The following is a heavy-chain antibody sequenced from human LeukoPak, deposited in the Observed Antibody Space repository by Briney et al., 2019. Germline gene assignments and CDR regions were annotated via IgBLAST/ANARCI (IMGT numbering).Heavy chain of an antibody. J-gene: IGHJ4*02. CDR3: ARERGYYYDSSGYYSL. Sequence: ASVKVSCKASGYTFIDYYMHWVRQAPGQGLEWMGWISAYNGNTNYAQKLQGRVTMTTDTSTSTAYMELRSLRSDDTAVYYCARERGYYYDSSGYYSLWGQGTLVTVSS. V-gene: IGHV1-18*04. CDR1: GYTFIDYY. CDR2: ISAYNGNT. D-gene: IGHD3-22*01.